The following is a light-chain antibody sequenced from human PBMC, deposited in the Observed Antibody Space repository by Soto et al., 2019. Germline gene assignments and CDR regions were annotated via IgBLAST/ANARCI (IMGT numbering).Light chain of an antibody. CDR1: QSVSSSY. V-gene: IGKV3-20*01. CDR3: QQYGTSPRT. CDR2: GAS. J-gene: IGKJ1*01. Sequence: EIVLTHSPGTLSLSPGEIATLSCRASQSVSSSYLAWYQQKPGQTPRLLIYGASNRATGIPDRFSGSGSGTDFSLTISRLEPEDFAVYYCQQYGTSPRTCGQGTKGDIK.